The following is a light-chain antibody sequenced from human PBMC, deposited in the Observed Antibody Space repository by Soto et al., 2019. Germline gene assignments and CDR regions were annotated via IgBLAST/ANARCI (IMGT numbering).Light chain of an antibody. CDR3: QQYGSSPLT. V-gene: IGKV3-20*01. CDR2: GAS. CDR1: QSVSSNY. J-gene: IGKJ4*01. Sequence: PGQRATLSCRASQSVSSNYLAWYQQKPGQAPRLLVYGASSRATGIPDRFSGSGSGADFTLTISRLEPEDVVVYYCQQYGSSPLTFGGGTKVEIK.